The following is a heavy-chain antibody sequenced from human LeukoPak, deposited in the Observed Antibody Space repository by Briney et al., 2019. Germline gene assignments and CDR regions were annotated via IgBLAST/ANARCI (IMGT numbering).Heavy chain of an antibody. CDR3: AREGTGNNLANDY. V-gene: IGHV3-21*01. CDR1: GFTFSSYS. J-gene: IGHJ4*02. Sequence: GGSLRLSCAASGFTFSSYSMNWVRQAPGKGLEWVSSISSSSSYIYYADSVKVRFTISRDNAKNSLYLQMNSLRAEDTAVYYCAREGTGNNLANDYWGQGTLVTVTS. CDR2: ISSSSSYI. D-gene: IGHD1-1*01.